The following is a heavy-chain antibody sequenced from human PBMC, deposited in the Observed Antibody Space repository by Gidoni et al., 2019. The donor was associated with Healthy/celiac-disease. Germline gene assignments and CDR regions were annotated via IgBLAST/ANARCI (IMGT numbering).Heavy chain of an antibody. CDR1: GFTFSSYA. CDR2: ISGSGGST. Sequence: EVQLLESGGGLVQPGGSLRLSCAASGFTFSSYAMSWVRQAPGKGLEWVSAISGSGGSTYYADSVKGRFTISRDNSKNTLYLQMNSLRAEDTAVYYCAKVNEWELAPPYYFDYWGQGTLVTVSS. CDR3: AKVNEWELAPPYYFDY. J-gene: IGHJ4*02. D-gene: IGHD1-26*01. V-gene: IGHV3-23*01.